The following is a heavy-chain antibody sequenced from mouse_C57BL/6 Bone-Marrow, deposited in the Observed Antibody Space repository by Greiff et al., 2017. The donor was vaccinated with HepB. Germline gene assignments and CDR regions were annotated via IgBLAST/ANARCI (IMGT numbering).Heavy chain of an antibody. J-gene: IGHJ1*03. CDR2: ISDGGSYT. Sequence: EVKLMESGGGLVKPGGSLKLSCAASGFTFSSYAMSWVRQTPEKRLEWVATISDGGSYTYYPDNVKGRFTISRDNAKNNLYLQMSHLKSEDTAMYYCAREGGSDWYFDVWGTGTTVTVSS. CDR3: AREGGSDWYFDV. V-gene: IGHV5-4*03. CDR1: GFTFSSYA.